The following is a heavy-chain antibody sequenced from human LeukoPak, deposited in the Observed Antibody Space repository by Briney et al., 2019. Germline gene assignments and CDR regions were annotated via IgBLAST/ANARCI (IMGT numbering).Heavy chain of an antibody. V-gene: IGHV3-33*01. CDR1: GFTFSSYG. CDR2: IWYDGSNK. CDR3: ARDGVDTAMPYYGYFDY. D-gene: IGHD5-18*01. J-gene: IGHJ4*02. Sequence: PGGSLRLSCAASGFTFSSYGMHWVRQAPGKGLEWVAVIWYDGSNKYYADSVKGRFTISRDNSKNTLYLQMNSLRAEDTAVYYCARDGVDTAMPYYGYFDYWGQGTLVTVSS.